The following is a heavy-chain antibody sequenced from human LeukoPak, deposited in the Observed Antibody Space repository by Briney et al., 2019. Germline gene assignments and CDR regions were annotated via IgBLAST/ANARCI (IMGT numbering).Heavy chain of an antibody. J-gene: IGHJ5*02. Sequence: SETLSLTCAVYGGSFSGYYWSWIRQPPGKGLEWIGEINHSGSTNYNPSPKSRVTISVDTSKNQFSLKLSSVTAADTAVYYCARSREATTSSGWFDPWGQGTLVTVSS. CDR3: ARSREATTSSGWFDP. D-gene: IGHD3-10*01. V-gene: IGHV4-34*01. CDR1: GGSFSGYY. CDR2: INHSGST.